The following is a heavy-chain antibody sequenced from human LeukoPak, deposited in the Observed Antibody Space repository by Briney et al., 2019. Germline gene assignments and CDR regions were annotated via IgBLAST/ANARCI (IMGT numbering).Heavy chain of an antibody. CDR2: SQTTKPNSCTT. Sequence: GGSLRLSCAASGFAITDHHMDWVRQAPGKGMEWVGRSQTTKPNSCTTEYAASVKGRFTISRDDSKNSLYLQLNSLKTEDTAFYYFVRVVTTSSAWNPFDNWAQGPLVTASS. CDR3: VRVVTTSSAWNPFDN. CDR1: GFAITDHH. V-gene: IGHV3-72*01. D-gene: IGHD5-18*01. J-gene: IGHJ4*02.